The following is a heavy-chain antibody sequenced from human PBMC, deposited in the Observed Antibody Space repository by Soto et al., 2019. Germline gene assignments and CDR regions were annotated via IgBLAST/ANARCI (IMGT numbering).Heavy chain of an antibody. J-gene: IGHJ5*02. V-gene: IGHV1-3*01. Sequence: ASVKVSCKASVYTFTRYTMNWVRQAPGQRLEWMGWINPDNGNTKSSQKFQDRVIITRDTSASTAYMDLSSLRSEDTAVYYCARGIATGQYDTWGQGALVTVSS. CDR2: INPDNGNT. CDR3: ARGIATGQYDT. CDR1: VYTFTRYT. D-gene: IGHD2-15*01.